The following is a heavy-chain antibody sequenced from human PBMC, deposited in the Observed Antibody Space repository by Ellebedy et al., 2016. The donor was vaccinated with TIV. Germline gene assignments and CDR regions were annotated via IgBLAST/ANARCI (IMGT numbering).Heavy chain of an antibody. Sequence: MPGGSLRLSCTVSGDSISGYYWSWIRQPPGKGLEWIGYIYSSGSVEYNPSLKSRVTMSVDTSRGQFSLRLNSVTAADTAVYYCALSAAMDAFDVWGQGTMVTVSS. CDR3: ALSAAMDAFDV. CDR1: GDSISGYY. J-gene: IGHJ3*01. V-gene: IGHV4-59*01. D-gene: IGHD2-2*01. CDR2: IYSSGSV.